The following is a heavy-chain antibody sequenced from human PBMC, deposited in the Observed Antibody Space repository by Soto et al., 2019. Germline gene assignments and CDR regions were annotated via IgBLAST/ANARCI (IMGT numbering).Heavy chain of an antibody. CDR3: ARGSVAGNFDY. CDR1: GGSVTSDSYY. D-gene: IGHD6-19*01. CDR2: IHSSDST. V-gene: IGHV4-61*03. J-gene: IGHJ4*02. Sequence: VHLQASGPGLMQPSETLSLTCTVSGGSVTSDSYYWTWIRQSPGKGLEWIGYIHSSDSTNYNPSLKSRITISLETSRNHFSLKLTSVTAADTAIYYCARGSVAGNFDYWGQGTLVAVSS.